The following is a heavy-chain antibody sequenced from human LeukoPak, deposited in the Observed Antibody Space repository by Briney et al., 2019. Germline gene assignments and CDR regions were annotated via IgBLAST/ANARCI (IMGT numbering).Heavy chain of an antibody. J-gene: IGHJ3*02. V-gene: IGHV3-30-3*01. Sequence: PGRSLRLSCAVSGFTFSSYAMHWVRQAPGKGLEWVSVISYDGSNKYYADSVKGRFTISRDNSKNTLYLQMNSLRAEDTAVYYFARANDYDAFDIWGQGTMVTVSS. CDR3: ARANDYDAFDI. D-gene: IGHD4-11*01. CDR1: GFTFSSYA. CDR2: ISYDGSNK.